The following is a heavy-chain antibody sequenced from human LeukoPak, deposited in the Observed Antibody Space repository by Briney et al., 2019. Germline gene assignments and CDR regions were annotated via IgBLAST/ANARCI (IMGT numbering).Heavy chain of an antibody. J-gene: IGHJ4*02. V-gene: IGHV3-9*01. D-gene: IGHD6-13*01. CDR2: ISWNSGSI. Sequence: PGGSLRLSCAASGFTVSSNYMSWVRQAPGKGLEWVSGISWNSGSIGYADSVKGRFTISRDNAKNSLYLQMNSLRAEDTALYYCAKDITYSSSSPMRYFDYWGQGTLVTVSS. CDR1: GFTVSSNY. CDR3: AKDITYSSSSPMRYFDY.